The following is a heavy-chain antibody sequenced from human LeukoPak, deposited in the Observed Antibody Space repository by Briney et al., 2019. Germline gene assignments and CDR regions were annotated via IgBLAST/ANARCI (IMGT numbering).Heavy chain of an antibody. CDR2: IYYSGST. CDR1: GFTVSSNY. CDR3: ARARGIRFDP. J-gene: IGHJ5*02. V-gene: IGHV4-59*02. Sequence: GSLRLSCAASGFTVSSNYMSWVRQAPGKGLEWIGYIYYSGSTNYNPSLKSRVTISVDTSKNQFSLKLSSVTAADTAVYYCARARGIRFDPWGQGTLVTVSS. D-gene: IGHD6-13*01.